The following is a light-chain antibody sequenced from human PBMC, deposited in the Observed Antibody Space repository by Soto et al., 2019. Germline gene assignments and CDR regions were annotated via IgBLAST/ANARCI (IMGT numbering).Light chain of an antibody. Sequence: QSALTQPPSASGSPGQSVAISCTGTSSDVGGYNYVSWYQQHPEKAPKLLIYEVTNRPSGVSDRFSGSKSGNTASLTISGLQAEDEADYYCISYTTSDTYVFGTGTKLTVL. CDR2: EVT. J-gene: IGLJ1*01. CDR1: SSDVGGYNY. V-gene: IGLV2-14*01. CDR3: ISYTTSDTYV.